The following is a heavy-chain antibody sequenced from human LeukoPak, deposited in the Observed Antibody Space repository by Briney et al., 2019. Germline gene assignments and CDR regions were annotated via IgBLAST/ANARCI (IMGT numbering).Heavy chain of an antibody. Sequence: SVKVSVKASGGTFSSYAISWVRQAPGQGLEWMGGIIPIFGTANYAQKFQGRVTITADESTSTAYMELSSLRSEDTAVYYCASNIVAVPAAPTRSYYYYGMDVWGQGTTVTVSS. CDR2: IIPIFGTA. CDR1: GGTFSSYA. D-gene: IGHD2-2*01. J-gene: IGHJ6*02. V-gene: IGHV1-69*13. CDR3: ASNIVAVPAAPTRSYYYYGMDV.